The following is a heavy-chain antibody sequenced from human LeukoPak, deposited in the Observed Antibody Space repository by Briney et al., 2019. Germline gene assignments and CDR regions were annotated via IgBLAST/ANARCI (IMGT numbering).Heavy chain of an antibody. Sequence: ASVKVSCKASGYTFTSYDINWVRQATGQGLEWMGGIIPIFGTANYAQKFQGRVTITADKSTSTAYMELSSLRSEDTAVYYCARDRAGESWFDPWGQGTLVTVSS. CDR3: ARDRAGESWFDP. CDR1: GYTFTSYD. J-gene: IGHJ5*02. D-gene: IGHD3-16*01. CDR2: IIPIFGTA. V-gene: IGHV1-69*06.